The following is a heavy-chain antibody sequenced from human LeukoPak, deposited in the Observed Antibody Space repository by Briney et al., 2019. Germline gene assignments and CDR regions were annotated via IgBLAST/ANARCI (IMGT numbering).Heavy chain of an antibody. CDR3: ARAEHDYGDSDAFDI. V-gene: IGHV4-4*07. CDR2: IYTSGST. J-gene: IGHJ3*02. CDR1: GGSISSYY. D-gene: IGHD4-17*01. Sequence: PSETLSLTCTVSGGSISSYYWSWIRQPAGKGLEWIGRIYTSGSTNYNPSLKSRVTMSVDTSKNQFSLKLSSVTVADTAVYYCARAEHDYGDSDAFDIWGQGTMVTVSS.